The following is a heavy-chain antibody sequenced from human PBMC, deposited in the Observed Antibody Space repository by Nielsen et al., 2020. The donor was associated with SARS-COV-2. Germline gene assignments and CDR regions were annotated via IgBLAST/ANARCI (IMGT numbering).Heavy chain of an antibody. J-gene: IGHJ6*03. CDR3: AREYDYGGNLGWGAYYYYYYYMDV. CDR2: ISPYSVNTNT. CDR1: GYTFTSYG. V-gene: IGHV1-18*04. Sequence: ASVKVSCKASGYTFTSYGISWVRQAPGQGLEWMGWISPYSVNTNTNYAQNLQGRVTMTTDTSTSTAYMELRSLRSDDTAVYYCAREYDYGGNLGWGAYYYYYYYMDVWGKGTTVTVSS. D-gene: IGHD4-23*01.